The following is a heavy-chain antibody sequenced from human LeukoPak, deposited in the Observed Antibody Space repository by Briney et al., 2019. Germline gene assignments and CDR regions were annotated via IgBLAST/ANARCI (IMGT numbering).Heavy chain of an antibody. V-gene: IGHV3-21*01. D-gene: IGHD1-14*01. CDR3: ASRGDAGTFDY. CDR2: ISSSSSYI. Sequence: GGSLRLSCAASGFTFSSYSMNWVRQAPGKGLEWVSSISSSSSYIYYADSVKGRFTIPGDNAKNSLYLQMNSLRAEDTAVYYCASRGDAGTFDYWGQGTLVTVSS. J-gene: IGHJ4*02. CDR1: GFTFSSYS.